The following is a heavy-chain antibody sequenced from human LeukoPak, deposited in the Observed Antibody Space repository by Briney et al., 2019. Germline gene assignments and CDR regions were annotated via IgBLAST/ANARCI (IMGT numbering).Heavy chain of an antibody. CDR1: GYTFTRFH. CDR3: ARDSDASSLADP. J-gene: IGHJ5*02. V-gene: IGHV1-46*01. Sequence: ASVKVSCKASGYTFTRFHIHWVRQAPGQRLEWMGIIHPSSGGATSAQKFQGRLTMTRDTSTSTVYMELSSLRSEDTAVYYCARDSDASSLADPWGQGTLVTVSS. D-gene: IGHD6-6*01. CDR2: IHPSSGGA.